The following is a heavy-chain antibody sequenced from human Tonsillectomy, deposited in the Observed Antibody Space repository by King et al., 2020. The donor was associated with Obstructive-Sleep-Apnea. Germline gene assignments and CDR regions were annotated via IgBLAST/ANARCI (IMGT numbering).Heavy chain of an antibody. J-gene: IGHJ3*02. Sequence: VQLQQWGAGLLKPSETLSLTCAVYGGSFSGYYWSWIRQPPGKGLEWIGEINHSGSTNYNPSLKSRVTISVDTSKNQFSLKLSSVTAADTAVYYCARWEYGDYELVNAFDIWGQGTMVTVSS. CDR3: ARWEYGDYELVNAFDI. D-gene: IGHD4-17*01. CDR2: INHSGST. V-gene: IGHV4-34*01. CDR1: GGSFSGYY.